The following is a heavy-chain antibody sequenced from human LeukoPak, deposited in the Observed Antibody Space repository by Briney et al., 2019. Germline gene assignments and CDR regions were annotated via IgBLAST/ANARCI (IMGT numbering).Heavy chain of an antibody. J-gene: IGHJ4*02. CDR1: GGSISSQY. V-gene: IGHV4-59*11. Sequence: PSETLSLTCTVSGGSISSQYWSWIRQPPGKGLEWIGYIYYSGTTKYNPSLKSRVTMSVDTPQNQFSLKLSSVTAADTAVYYCARGGYSHGYATLDNWGQGTLVTVSS. CDR3: ARGGYSHGYATLDN. CDR2: IYYSGTT. D-gene: IGHD5-18*01.